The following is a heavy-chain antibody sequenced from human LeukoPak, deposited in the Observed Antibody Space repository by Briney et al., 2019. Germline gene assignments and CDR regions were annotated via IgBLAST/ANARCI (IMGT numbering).Heavy chain of an antibody. J-gene: IGHJ4*02. V-gene: IGHV4-59*01. CDR3: ARSKDILTGYCFDY. Sequence: SETLALTCTGPGGSISSYYWSWIRQPPGKGLEWIGYIYYSGSTKYNPSLKSRVTISVDTSKKQFSLKLSSVTAADTAVYYCARSKDILTGYCFDYWGQGTLVTVSS. D-gene: IGHD3-9*01. CDR1: GGSISSYY. CDR2: IYYSGST.